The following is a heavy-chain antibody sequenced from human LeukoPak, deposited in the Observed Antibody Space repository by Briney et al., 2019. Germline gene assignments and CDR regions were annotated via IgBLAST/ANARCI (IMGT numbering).Heavy chain of an antibody. V-gene: IGHV4-59*01. D-gene: IGHD4-17*01. CDR2: IYHSGST. CDR1: GGSISTYY. Sequence: PSETLSLTRTVSGGSISTYYWSWIRQPPGKGLEWIGYIYHSGSTKYNPSLKSRVTISVDTSKNQFSLKLTSVTAADTAVYYYARHYGDTNYYYYYYMDVWGKGTTVTISS. J-gene: IGHJ6*03. CDR3: ARHYGDTNYYYYYYMDV.